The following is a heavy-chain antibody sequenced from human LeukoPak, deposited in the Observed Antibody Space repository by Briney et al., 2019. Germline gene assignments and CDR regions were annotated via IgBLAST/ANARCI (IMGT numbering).Heavy chain of an antibody. CDR1: GFTFSSYG. V-gene: IGHV3-30*02. Sequence: GGSLRLSCAASGFTFSSYGMHWVRQAPGKGLEWVAFIRYDGSDKYYADSVKGRFTISRDNSKNTLYLQMNSLRAEDTAVYYCAKESESYDSSGSTFDYWGQGTLVTVSS. CDR2: IRYDGSDK. CDR3: AKESESYDSSGSTFDY. J-gene: IGHJ4*02. D-gene: IGHD3-22*01.